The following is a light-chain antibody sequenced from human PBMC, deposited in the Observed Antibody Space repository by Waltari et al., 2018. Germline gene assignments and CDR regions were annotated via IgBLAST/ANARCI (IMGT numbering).Light chain of an antibody. V-gene: IGKV3-20*01. CDR2: GAS. CDR3: QHYVRLPAT. CDR1: QSISRS. J-gene: IGKJ2*01. Sequence: EIMFTQSPGTLSLSPGERATLSCRASQSISRSFAWYQHKPGQAPRLLIYGASSRATGIPDRFSGSGAGTDFSLTISRLQPEDLAVYYCQHYVRLPATFG.